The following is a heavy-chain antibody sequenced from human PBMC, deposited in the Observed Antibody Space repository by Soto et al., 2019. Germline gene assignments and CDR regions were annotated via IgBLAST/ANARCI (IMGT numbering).Heavy chain of an antibody. J-gene: IGHJ4*02. Sequence: EVHLLESGGRLVQAGGSLRLSCVPSGISFSGYTMRWVRQAPGRGLEWVASIYGNGGGTFYADSVKGRFTISRDNSKRILVLDITALRAEDTAVYYCAKDRVPDGRWNFDYWGQGTLVTVSS. D-gene: IGHD2-2*01. V-gene: IGHV3-23*01. CDR2: IYGNGGGT. CDR1: GISFSGYT. CDR3: AKDRVPDGRWNFDY.